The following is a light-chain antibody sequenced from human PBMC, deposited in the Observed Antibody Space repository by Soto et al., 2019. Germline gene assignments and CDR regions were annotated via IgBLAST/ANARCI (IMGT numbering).Light chain of an antibody. V-gene: IGKV1-5*03. Sequence: DIPMTQSPSTLSGSVGDRVTITCRASQTISSWLAWYQQKPGKAPKLLIYKASTLKSGVPSRFSDSGSGTEFTLTISSLQPDDFATYYCQHYHSYSEAFGQGTKVELK. J-gene: IGKJ1*01. CDR3: QHYHSYSEA. CDR1: QTISSW. CDR2: KAS.